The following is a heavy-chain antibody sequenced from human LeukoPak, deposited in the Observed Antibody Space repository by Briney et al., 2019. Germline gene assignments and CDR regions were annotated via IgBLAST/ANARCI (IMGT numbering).Heavy chain of an antibody. Sequence: GGSLRLSCAASGFTFTTYWMAWVRQAPEKGLEWVANINGDGSWKNYLDSVKGRFTISRDNTKNSVYLQMNRLRAEDTAVYYCARDPPHRFTMIEEDSWGQGTLVTVSS. CDR2: INGDGSWK. J-gene: IGHJ5*01. V-gene: IGHV3-7*01. CDR1: GFTFTTYW. CDR3: ARDPPHRFTMIEEDS. D-gene: IGHD3-22*01.